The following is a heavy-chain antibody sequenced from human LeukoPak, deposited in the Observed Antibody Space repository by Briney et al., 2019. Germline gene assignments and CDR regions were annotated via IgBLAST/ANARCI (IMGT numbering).Heavy chain of an antibody. CDR1: GYTFTGYY. Sequence: ASVKVSCKASGYTFTGYYIHWVRQAPGQGLEWMGWITPNSGGTYYAQKFQGRVTMTRDTSISTAYMELSSLRSDDTAVYYCARLWFGELFRSTTRDHWGQGALVTVSS. J-gene: IGHJ4*02. CDR3: ARLWFGELFRSTTRDH. CDR2: ITPNSGGT. V-gene: IGHV1-2*02. D-gene: IGHD3-10*01.